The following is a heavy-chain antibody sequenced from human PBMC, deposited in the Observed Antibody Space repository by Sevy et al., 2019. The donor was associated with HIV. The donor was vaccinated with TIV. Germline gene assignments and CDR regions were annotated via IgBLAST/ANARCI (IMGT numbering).Heavy chain of an antibody. CDR1: GFTISRYA. Sequence: GGSLRLSCSASGFTISRYAMHWVRQAPGKGLEYVSAISSNGGSPYYADSVKGRFTISRDNSKNTLYLQMSSLRAEDTAVYDCVKAGGYYDFWSGYYFPNYYYYYGMDVWGQGTTVTVSS. J-gene: IGHJ6*02. CDR2: ISSNGGSP. D-gene: IGHD3-3*01. CDR3: VKAGGYYDFWSGYYFPNYYYYYGMDV. V-gene: IGHV3-64D*06.